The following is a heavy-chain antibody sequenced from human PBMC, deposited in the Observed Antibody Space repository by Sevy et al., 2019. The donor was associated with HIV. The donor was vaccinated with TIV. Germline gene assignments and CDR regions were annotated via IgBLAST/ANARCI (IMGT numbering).Heavy chain of an antibody. D-gene: IGHD6-13*01. Sequence: GGSLRLSCAASGFTFFSHVMSWVHQAPGKGLEWVSGLSGSGGTTYYADSVKGGFSISRDNSKNKLYLQMSSLRIEDTAVYYCATGTTDSSISWVFDVWGQGTMVTVSS. J-gene: IGHJ3*01. V-gene: IGHV3-23*01. CDR1: GFTFFSHV. CDR3: ATGTTDSSISWVFDV. CDR2: LSGSGGTT.